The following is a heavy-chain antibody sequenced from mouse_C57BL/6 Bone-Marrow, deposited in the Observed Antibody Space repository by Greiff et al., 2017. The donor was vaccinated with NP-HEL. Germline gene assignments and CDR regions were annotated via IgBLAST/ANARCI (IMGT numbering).Heavy chain of an antibody. CDR2: INPSNGGP. Sequence: VQLQQPGTELVKPGASVKLSCKASGYTFTSYWMHWVKQRPGQGLEWIGNINPSNGGPNYNEKFKSKATLTVDKSSSTAYMQLSSLTSEDSAVYYCARGAWDPYWYFDVWGTGTTVTVSS. CDR1: GYTFTSYW. J-gene: IGHJ1*03. CDR3: ARGAWDPYWYFDV. D-gene: IGHD4-1*01. V-gene: IGHV1-53*01.